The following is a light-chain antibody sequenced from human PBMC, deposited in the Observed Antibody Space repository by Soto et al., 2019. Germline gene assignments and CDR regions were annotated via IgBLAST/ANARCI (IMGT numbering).Light chain of an antibody. CDR3: QQTYSTPIT. CDR1: QIIVTY. J-gene: IGKJ5*01. V-gene: IGKV1-39*01. Sequence: DVQVTQSPSSLSASVGDRVTITCRTSQIIVTYLSWYQQRPGKAPTLLIYGASTLQSGVPARFSGSGSGTDFSLTINSLQPEDSATHYCQQTYSTPITFGRGTRLEIK. CDR2: GAS.